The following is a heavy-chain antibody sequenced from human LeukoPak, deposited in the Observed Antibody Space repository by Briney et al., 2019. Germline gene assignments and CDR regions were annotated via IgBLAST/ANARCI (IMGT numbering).Heavy chain of an antibody. D-gene: IGHD1-14*01. Sequence: SGPTLVNPTQTLTLTCTFSGFSLSTSGVGVGWIRQPPGKALEWLALIYWDDDKRYSPSLKSRLTITKDTSKNQVVLTMTNMDPVDTATYYCAHRPPYEEPPRFDPWGQGTLVTVFS. CDR2: IYWDDDK. CDR1: GFSLSTSGVG. CDR3: AHRPPYEEPPRFDP. V-gene: IGHV2-5*02. J-gene: IGHJ5*02.